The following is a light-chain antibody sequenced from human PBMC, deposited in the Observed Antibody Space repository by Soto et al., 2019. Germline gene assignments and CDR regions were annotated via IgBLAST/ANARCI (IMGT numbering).Light chain of an antibody. Sequence: QLVLTQSSSASASLGSSVKLTCTLSSGDSNDLLAWHQQQPGKAPRYMMKVEGSGNYNRGRGVPDRFSGSSSGADRYLTISNLQSEDEADYYCETWGSTIWVFGGGTKLTVL. V-gene: IGLV4-60*03. CDR2: VEGSGNY. CDR3: ETWGSTIWV. J-gene: IGLJ3*02. CDR1: SGDSNDL.